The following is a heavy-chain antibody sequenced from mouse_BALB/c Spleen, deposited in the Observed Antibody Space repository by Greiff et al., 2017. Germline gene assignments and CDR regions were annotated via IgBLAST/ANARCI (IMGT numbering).Heavy chain of an antibody. CDR2: ISSGGGNT. CDR3: ARSTMVYYFDY. CDR1: GFTFSSYT. Sequence: EVQLVESGGGLVKPGGSLKLSCAASGFTFSSYTMSWVRQTPEKRLEWVATISSGGGNTYYPDSVKGRFTISRDNAKNNLYLQMSSLRSEDTALYYCARSTMVYYFDYWGQGTTLTVSS. V-gene: IGHV5-9*03. D-gene: IGHD1-1*02. J-gene: IGHJ2*01.